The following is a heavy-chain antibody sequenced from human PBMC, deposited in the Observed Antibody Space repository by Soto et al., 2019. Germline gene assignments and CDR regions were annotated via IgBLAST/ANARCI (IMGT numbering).Heavy chain of an antibody. V-gene: IGHV4-61*01. D-gene: IGHD2-21*01. J-gene: IGHJ4*02. CDR3: ARGPVVPPFVDY. CDR2: IYYSGST. CDR1: GGSVTSGNYY. Sequence: WETLSLTCTVSGGSVTSGNYYWSWIRQPPGKGLEWIGHIYYSGSTNYNPSLKSRVTISVDASKNQFSLKLSSVTAADTAIYDCARGPVVPPFVDYWGQGTLVT.